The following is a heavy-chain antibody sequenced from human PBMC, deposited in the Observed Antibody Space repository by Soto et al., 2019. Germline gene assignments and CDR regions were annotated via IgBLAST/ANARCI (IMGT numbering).Heavy chain of an antibody. Sequence: SETLSLTCTVSGDSITSYNWNWLRQPPGKALEWIGYVYSSGSTNYNPSLKSRVTISVDTSRNQFSLKVNSVTAADTAMYYCARRAVVAVTGSLDNWLDPSGQGILVTVSS. CDR2: VYSSGST. D-gene: IGHD2-21*01. CDR3: ARRAVVAVTGSLDNWLDP. J-gene: IGHJ5*02. V-gene: IGHV4-59*01. CDR1: GDSITSYN.